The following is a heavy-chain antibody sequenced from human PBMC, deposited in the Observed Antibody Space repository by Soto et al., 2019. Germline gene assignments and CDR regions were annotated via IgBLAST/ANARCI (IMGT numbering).Heavy chain of an antibody. Sequence: GGSLRLSCAASGFTFSSYAMSWVRQAPGKGLEWVSTISGSTTSTYYTDSVKGRFTISRDNSKNTLYLHMNSLRAEDTAVYYCAKDLDRVVPESYFDYWGQGTLVTVSS. CDR1: GFTFSSYA. J-gene: IGHJ4*02. CDR3: AKDLDRVVPESYFDY. D-gene: IGHD2-2*01. CDR2: ISGSTTST. V-gene: IGHV3-23*01.